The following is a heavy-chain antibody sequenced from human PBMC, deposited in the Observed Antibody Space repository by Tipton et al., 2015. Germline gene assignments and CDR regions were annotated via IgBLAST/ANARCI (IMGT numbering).Heavy chain of an antibody. V-gene: IGHV3-23*01. CDR2: ITLSGGST. CDR1: GFTFSNSA. J-gene: IGHJ4*02. CDR3: ARKGYYYNSSNYYYPFYFDS. D-gene: IGHD3-22*01. Sequence: SLRLSCAASGFTFSNSAMSWVRQAPGKGLEWVSGITLSGGSTYYADSVKGRFTISRDNAKSTLFLEMNSLRADDTAIYYCARKGYYYNSSNYYYPFYFDSWSQGTLVTVSS.